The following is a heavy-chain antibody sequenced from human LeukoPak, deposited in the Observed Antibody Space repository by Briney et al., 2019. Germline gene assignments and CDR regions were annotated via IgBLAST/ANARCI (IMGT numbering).Heavy chain of an antibody. J-gene: IGHJ1*01. CDR3: VSGTNNCDGDCFNIQH. CDR2: ITNDGSST. D-gene: IGHD2-21*02. CDR1: GLTFSSHW. Sequence: GRSLRLSCAASGLTFSSHWMHWVRHAPGKGLVWVSRITNDGSSTTYADSVKGRFTISRDNAKNMLYLQVNSLRAEDTAVYHCVSGTNNCDGDCFNIQHWGQGTLVTVSS. V-gene: IGHV3-74*01.